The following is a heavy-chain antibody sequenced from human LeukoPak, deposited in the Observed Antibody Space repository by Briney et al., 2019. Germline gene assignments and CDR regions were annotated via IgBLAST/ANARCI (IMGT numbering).Heavy chain of an antibody. V-gene: IGHV3-74*01. D-gene: IGHD1-26*01. J-gene: IGHJ4*02. CDR2: IKSDGSST. CDR1: GFSVSSYW. Sequence: GGSLRLSCEVSGFSVSSYWMHWVRQTPGKGLVWVSRIKSDGSSTSYADSVKGRFTISRDNAKKTLYPQMDSLRDEDTAVYYCATSKWELPSPYDYWGQGTLVTVSS. CDR3: ATSKWELPSPYDY.